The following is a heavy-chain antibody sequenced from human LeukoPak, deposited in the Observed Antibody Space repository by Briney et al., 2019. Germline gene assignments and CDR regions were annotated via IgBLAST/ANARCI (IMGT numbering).Heavy chain of an antibody. V-gene: IGHV3-33*01. CDR3: ARDPEWELLYFDY. J-gene: IGHJ4*02. CDR1: GFTFSSYG. CDR2: IWYDGSNK. D-gene: IGHD1-26*01. Sequence: GGSLRLSCAASGFTFSSYGMNWVRQAPGKGLEWVAVIWYDGSNKYYADSVKGRFTISRDNSKNTLYLQMSSLRAEDTAVYYCARDPEWELLYFDYWGQGTLVTVSS.